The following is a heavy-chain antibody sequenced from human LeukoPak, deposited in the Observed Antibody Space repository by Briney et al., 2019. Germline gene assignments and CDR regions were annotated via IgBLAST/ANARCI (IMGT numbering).Heavy chain of an antibody. D-gene: IGHD1-1*01. CDR1: GSTFSSYA. Sequence: GGSLRLSCAASGSTFSSYAMSWVRQAPGKGLEWVSAISGSGGSTYYADSVKGRFTISRDNSKDTLYLQMNSLRAEDTAVYYCAKDRGWGTTGTLDYWGQGTLVTVSS. V-gene: IGHV3-23*01. J-gene: IGHJ4*02. CDR3: AKDRGWGTTGTLDY. CDR2: ISGSGGST.